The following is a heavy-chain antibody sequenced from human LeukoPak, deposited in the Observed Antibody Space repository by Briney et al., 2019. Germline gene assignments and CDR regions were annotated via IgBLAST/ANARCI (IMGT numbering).Heavy chain of an antibody. Sequence: ASVKVSCKASGYTFTGYYMHWVRQAPGQGLEWMGWINPNSGGTNYAQKLQGRFTMTRDTSISTAYMELSRLRSDDTAVYYCARDMGWLQPDNYFDYWGQGTLVTVSS. J-gene: IGHJ4*02. CDR2: INPNSGGT. CDR1: GYTFTGYY. V-gene: IGHV1-2*02. D-gene: IGHD5-24*01. CDR3: ARDMGWLQPDNYFDY.